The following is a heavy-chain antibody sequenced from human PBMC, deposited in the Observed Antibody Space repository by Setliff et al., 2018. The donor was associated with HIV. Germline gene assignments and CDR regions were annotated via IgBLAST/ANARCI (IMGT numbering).Heavy chain of an antibody. CDR1: GFTFGDYG. CDR3: TRDIGEAYYNFWDAYEYFDY. J-gene: IGHJ4*02. Sequence: PGGSLRLSCTTSGFTFGDYGMTWVRQAPGKGLEWVGFIRSQAYGGTPEYAASVKGRFTISRDDSKSIAYLQMNSLKTEDTAVYYCTRDIGEAYYNFWDAYEYFDYWGQGTQVTVSS. CDR2: IRSQAYGGTP. D-gene: IGHD3-3*01. V-gene: IGHV3-49*04.